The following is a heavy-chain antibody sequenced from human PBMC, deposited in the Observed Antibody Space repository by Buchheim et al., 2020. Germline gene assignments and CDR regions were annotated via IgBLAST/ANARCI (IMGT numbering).Heavy chain of an antibody. D-gene: IGHD4-17*01. CDR1: GGSISSSNYY. V-gene: IGHV4-39*01. CDR3: ARHVGPYYGDYGGVDY. J-gene: IGHJ4*02. Sequence: QLQLQESGPGLVKPSETLSLTCIVSGGSISSSNYYWGWIRQPPGKGLEWIGNIYYSGSTYYNPSLKSRVTLSVDTSKAHFSLRLSSVTAADTAVYYCARHVGPYYGDYGGVDYWGQGTL. CDR2: IYYSGST.